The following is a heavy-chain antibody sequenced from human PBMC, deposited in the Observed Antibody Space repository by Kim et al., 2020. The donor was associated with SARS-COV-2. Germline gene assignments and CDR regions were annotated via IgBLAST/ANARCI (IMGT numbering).Heavy chain of an antibody. CDR2: INHSGST. CDR1: GGSFSGYY. D-gene: IGHD2-15*01. Sequence: SETLSLTCAVYGGSFSGYYWSWIRQPPGKGLEWIGEINHSGSTNYNPSLKSRVTISVDTSKNQFSLKLSSVTAADTAVYYCARGQGYCSGGSCPRWFDPWGQGTLVTVSS. V-gene: IGHV4-34*01. CDR3: ARGQGYCSGGSCPRWFDP. J-gene: IGHJ5*02.